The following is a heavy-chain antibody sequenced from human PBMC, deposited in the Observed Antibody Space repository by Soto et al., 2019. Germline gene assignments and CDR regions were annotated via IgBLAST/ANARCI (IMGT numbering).Heavy chain of an antibody. V-gene: IGHV4-59*08. D-gene: IGHD2-2*01. Sequence: SETLSLTCTVSGGSISSYYWSWIRQPPGKGLEWIGYIYYSGSTNYNPSLKSRVTISVDTSKNQFSLKLSSVTAADTAVYYCARAVGPAAITYYYYYYYMDVWGKGTTVTVSS. CDR1: GGSISSYY. J-gene: IGHJ6*03. CDR2: IYYSGST. CDR3: ARAVGPAAITYYYYYYYMDV.